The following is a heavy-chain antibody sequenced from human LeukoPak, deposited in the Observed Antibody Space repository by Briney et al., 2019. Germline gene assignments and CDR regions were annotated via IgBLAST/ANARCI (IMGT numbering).Heavy chain of an antibody. CDR3: ATDPGITIFGVVRL. CDR1: GYTFTSYG. J-gene: IGHJ4*02. D-gene: IGHD3-3*01. Sequence: GASVKVSCKASGYTFTSYGISWVRQAPGQGLEWMGWISAYNGNTNYAQKLQGRVTMTEDTSTDTAYMELSSLRSEDTAVYYCATDPGITIFGVVRLWGQGTLVTVSS. CDR2: ISAYNGNT. V-gene: IGHV1-18*01.